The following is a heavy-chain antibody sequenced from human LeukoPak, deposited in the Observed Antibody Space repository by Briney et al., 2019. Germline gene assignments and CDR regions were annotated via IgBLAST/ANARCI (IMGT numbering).Heavy chain of an antibody. CDR3: AKDYYGSGSHYFDY. D-gene: IGHD3-10*01. V-gene: IGHV3-23*01. J-gene: IGHJ4*02. Sequence: PGGSLRLSCAASGFTFSSYAMTWVRQAPGKGLEWVSGISGSGGSTYYADSVKGRSTISRDNSKNTLYLQMNSLRAEDTAVYYCAKDYYGSGSHYFDYWGQGTLVTVSS. CDR1: GFTFSSYA. CDR2: ISGSGGST.